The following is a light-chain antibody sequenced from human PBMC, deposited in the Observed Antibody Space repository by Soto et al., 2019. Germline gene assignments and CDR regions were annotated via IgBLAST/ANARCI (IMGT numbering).Light chain of an antibody. CDR2: DAS. CDR1: QSIGRW. CDR3: QQYNTYSSERT. Sequence: DIQMTQSPSTLSAFVGDRVTITCRASQSIGRWLAWYQQKPGKAPKLLIYDASRLESGVPSRFSCSGSGTEFTLTISSLQPDDFASYYCQQYNTYSSERTFGQGTKVEVK. J-gene: IGKJ1*01. V-gene: IGKV1-5*01.